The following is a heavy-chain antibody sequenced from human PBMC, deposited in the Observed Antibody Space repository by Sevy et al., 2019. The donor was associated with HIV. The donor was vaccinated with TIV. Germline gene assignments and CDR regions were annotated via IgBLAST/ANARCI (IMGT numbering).Heavy chain of an antibody. Sequence: SETLSLTCTVSGGSISSYYWSWIRQPPGKGLEWIGYIYYSGSTNYNPSPKSRVTISVDTSKNQFSLKLSSVTAADTAVYYCARGGYSSGWSLFDYWGQGTLVTVSS. CDR3: ARGGYSSGWSLFDY. CDR1: GGSISSYY. CDR2: IYYSGST. D-gene: IGHD6-19*01. V-gene: IGHV4-59*01. J-gene: IGHJ4*02.